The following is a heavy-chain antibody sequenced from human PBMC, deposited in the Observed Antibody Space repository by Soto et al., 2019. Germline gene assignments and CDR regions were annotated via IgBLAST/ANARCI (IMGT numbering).Heavy chain of an antibody. CDR2: INHSGST. Sequence: SETLSLTCAVYGGSFSGYYWSWIRQPPGKGLEWIGEINHSGSTNYNPSLKSRVTISVDTSKNQFSLKLSSVTAADTAVYYCARGRTVTTLYYYYYYMDVWGKGTTVTVS. CDR3: ARGRTVTTLYYYYYYMDV. CDR1: GGSFSGYY. D-gene: IGHD4-17*01. J-gene: IGHJ6*03. V-gene: IGHV4-34*01.